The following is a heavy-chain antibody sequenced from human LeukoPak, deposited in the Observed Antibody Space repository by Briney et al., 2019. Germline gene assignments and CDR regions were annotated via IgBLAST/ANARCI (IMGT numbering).Heavy chain of an antibody. V-gene: IGHV3-23*01. CDR1: GFTLSTYA. D-gene: IGHD2/OR15-2a*01. CDR3: AKGASMLRGSDFFYYMDV. Sequence: GGSLRLSCAASGFTLSTYAMTWVRQAPGKGPEWVSGISDGTYYADSVEGRFTISGDNSKNTLYLQMNSLRAEDTASYFCAKGASMLRGSDFFYYMDVWGKGTTVTVSS. J-gene: IGHJ6*03. CDR2: ISDGT.